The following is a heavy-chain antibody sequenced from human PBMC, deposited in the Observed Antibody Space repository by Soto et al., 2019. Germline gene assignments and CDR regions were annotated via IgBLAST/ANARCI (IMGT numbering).Heavy chain of an antibody. V-gene: IGHV3-74*01. CDR2: INSDGSST. CDR1: GFTFSSYW. Sequence: EVQLVESGGGLVQPGGSLRLSCAASGFTFSSYWMHWVRQAPGKGLVWVSRINSDGSSTSYADSVKGRFTISRDNAKNTLYLQMNSLRAEDTAVYYGATNTAMVSLNNWFDPWGQGTLVTVSS. CDR3: ATNTAMVSLNNWFDP. D-gene: IGHD5-18*01. J-gene: IGHJ5*02.